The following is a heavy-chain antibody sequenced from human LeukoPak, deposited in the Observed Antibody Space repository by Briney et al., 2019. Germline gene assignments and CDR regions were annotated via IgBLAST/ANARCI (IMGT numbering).Heavy chain of an antibody. V-gene: IGHV3-7*01. Sequence: GGSLRLSCAASGFTFSSYWMSWVRQAPGKGLEWVANIKQDGSEKCYVDSVKGRFTISRDNAKNSLYLQMNSLRAEDTAVYYCARVSFWSGYYTGMNDAFDIWGQGTMVTVSS. CDR1: GFTFSSYW. D-gene: IGHD3-3*01. J-gene: IGHJ3*02. CDR2: IKQDGSEK. CDR3: ARVSFWSGYYTGMNDAFDI.